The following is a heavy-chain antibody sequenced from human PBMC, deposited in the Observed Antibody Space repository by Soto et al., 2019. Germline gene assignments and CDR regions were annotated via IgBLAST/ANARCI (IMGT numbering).Heavy chain of an antibody. Sequence: ASVKVSCKVSGYTLTELSMHWGRQAPGKGLEWMGGFDPEDGETIYAQKFQGRVTMTEDTSTDTAYMELSSLRSEDTAVYYCARGVDCISTSCHPVYYGMDVWGQGTTVTVSS. CDR2: FDPEDGET. V-gene: IGHV1-24*01. CDR3: ARGVDCISTSCHPVYYGMDV. D-gene: IGHD2-2*01. J-gene: IGHJ6*02. CDR1: GYTLTELS.